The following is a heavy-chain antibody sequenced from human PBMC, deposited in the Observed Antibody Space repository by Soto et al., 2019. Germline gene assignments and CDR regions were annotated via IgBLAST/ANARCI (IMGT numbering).Heavy chain of an antibody. CDR1: GFTFSSYG. Sequence: GGSLRLSCAASGFTFSSYGMHWVRQAPGKGLEWVAVISYDGSNKYYADSVKGRFTISRDNSKNTLYLQMNSLRAEDTAVYYCAKGVTATYLYYYYYGMDVWGQGTTVTVS. V-gene: IGHV3-30*18. CDR3: AKGVTATYLYYYYYGMDV. D-gene: IGHD2-21*02. CDR2: ISYDGSNK. J-gene: IGHJ6*02.